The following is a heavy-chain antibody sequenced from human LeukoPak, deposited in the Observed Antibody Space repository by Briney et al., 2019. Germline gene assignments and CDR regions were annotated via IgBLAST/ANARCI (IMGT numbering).Heavy chain of an antibody. D-gene: IGHD3-3*01. CDR2: IKKDGSET. Sequence: GGSLPLSCAASGLTFGEYWMTWVRQAPGKGLEWVATIKKDGSETYYVDSVRGRFTISRDNSKKSFYLQMNNLRAEDTAMYYCATCFCPAYWGQGTLVTVSS. V-gene: IGHV3-7*01. CDR3: ATCFCPAY. J-gene: IGHJ4*02. CDR1: GLTFGEYW.